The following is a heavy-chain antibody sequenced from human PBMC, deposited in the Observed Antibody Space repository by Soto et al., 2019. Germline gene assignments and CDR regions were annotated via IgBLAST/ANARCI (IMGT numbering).Heavy chain of an antibody. CDR1: GFTFSNAW. D-gene: IGHD2-2*01. J-gene: IGHJ4*02. CDR2: IKSKTDGGTT. CDR3: TTDPRADIVVVPAADPSTIDY. Sequence: GGSLRLSCAASGFTFSNAWMSWVRQAPGKGLEWVGRIKSKTDGGTTDYAAPVKGRFTISRDDSKNTLYLQMNSLKTEDTAVYYCTTDPRADIVVVPAADPSTIDYWGQGTLVTVSS. V-gene: IGHV3-15*01.